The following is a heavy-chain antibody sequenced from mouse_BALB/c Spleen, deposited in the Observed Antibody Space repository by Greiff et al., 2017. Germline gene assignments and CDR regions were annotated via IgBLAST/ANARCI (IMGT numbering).Heavy chain of an antibody. Sequence: VQLQQSGPELVKPGASVKMSCKASGYTFTSYVMHWVKQKPGQGLEWIGYINPYNDGTKYNEKFKGKATLTSDKSSSTAYMELSSLTSEDSAVYYCARGRGEGEAWFAYWGQGTLVTVSA. J-gene: IGHJ3*01. V-gene: IGHV1-14*01. CDR1: GYTFTSYV. CDR2: INPYNDGT. CDR3: ARGRGEGEAWFAY.